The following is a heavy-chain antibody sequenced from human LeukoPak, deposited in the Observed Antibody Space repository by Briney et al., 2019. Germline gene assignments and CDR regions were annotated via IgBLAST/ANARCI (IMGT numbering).Heavy chain of an antibody. Sequence: GGSLRLSCSASGLTFSSYSVKWVRQARGRGQEGVSSISSSSSYIYYTDSVNGRFTIPRDNAKNSLYLQMNSLRAEDTAVYYCASPQEWEIRYYMDVWGKGTTVTVSS. D-gene: IGHD1-26*01. CDR2: ISSSSSYI. J-gene: IGHJ6*03. CDR1: GLTFSSYS. V-gene: IGHV3-21*01. CDR3: ASPQEWEIRYYMDV.